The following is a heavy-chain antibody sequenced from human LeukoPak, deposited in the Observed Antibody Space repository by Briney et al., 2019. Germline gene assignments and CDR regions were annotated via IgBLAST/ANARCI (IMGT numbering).Heavy chain of an antibody. CDR2: ISGSGGST. J-gene: IGHJ4*02. CDR1: GFTFSSYA. D-gene: IGHD2-15*01. CDR3: TTEMLQKFDY. Sequence: GGSLRLSCAASGFTFSSYATSWVRPAPGGGLEWVSAISGSGGSTYYADSAKGRFTISRDKSKNTLYLRMNSLRAEDTVLYYCTTEMLQKFDYWGQGTLVTVSS. V-gene: IGHV3-23*01.